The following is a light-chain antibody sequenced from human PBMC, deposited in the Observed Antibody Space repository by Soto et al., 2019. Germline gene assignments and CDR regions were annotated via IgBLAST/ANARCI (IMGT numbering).Light chain of an antibody. CDR3: QQYNSYST. Sequence: DIQMTQSPSTLSPSVGDRVTITCRASPSISSRLAWHQQKPGKAPKILIYDASSLESAVPSRFSGSGTGTEFTLTISSLPPDDVATYYCQQYNSYSTFGQGTKVEIK. CDR2: DAS. V-gene: IGKV1-5*01. J-gene: IGKJ1*01. CDR1: PSISSR.